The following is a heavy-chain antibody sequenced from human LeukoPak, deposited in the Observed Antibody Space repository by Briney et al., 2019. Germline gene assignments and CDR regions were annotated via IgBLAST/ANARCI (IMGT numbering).Heavy chain of an antibody. J-gene: IGHJ1*01. D-gene: IGHD6-13*01. V-gene: IGHV3-21*01. CDR3: ARDLVAAAGALEYFQR. CDR1: GFTFSSYG. CDR2: ISSSSSYI. Sequence: GGSLRLSCAASGFTFSSYGMHWVRQAPGKGLEWVSSISSSSSYIYYADSVKGRFTISRDNAKNSLYLQMNSRRSEDTAVYYCARDLVAAAGALEYFQRWGQGTLVTVSS.